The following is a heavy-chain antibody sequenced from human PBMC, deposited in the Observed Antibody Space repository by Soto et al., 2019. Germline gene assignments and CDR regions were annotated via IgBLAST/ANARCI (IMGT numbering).Heavy chain of an antibody. CDR2: IIPILGIA. J-gene: IGHJ4*02. CDR1: GGTFSSYT. V-gene: IGHV1-69*08. CDR3: ARDTDDSSGYYYSGY. D-gene: IGHD3-22*01. Sequence: QVQLVQSGAEVKKPGSSVKVSCKASGGTFSSYTISWVRQAPGQGLEWMGRIIPILGIANYAQKFQGRVTITADKSTRTDYMELSSLRSEDTAVYYCARDTDDSSGYYYSGYWGQGTLVTVSS.